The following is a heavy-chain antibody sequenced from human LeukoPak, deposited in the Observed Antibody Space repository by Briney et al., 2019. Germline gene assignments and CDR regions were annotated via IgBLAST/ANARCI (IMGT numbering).Heavy chain of an antibody. CDR1: GFTFSNYW. J-gene: IGHJ4*02. CDR3: ARGGSGANDY. CDR2: INSDGSST. Sequence: GGSLRLPCAASGFTFSNYWMHWVRQAPGKGLVWVSRINSDGSSTSYADSVKGRFTISRDNAKNTLYMQMNSLRAEDTAVYYCARGGSGANDYWGQGTLVTVSS. D-gene: IGHD2-15*01. V-gene: IGHV3-74*01.